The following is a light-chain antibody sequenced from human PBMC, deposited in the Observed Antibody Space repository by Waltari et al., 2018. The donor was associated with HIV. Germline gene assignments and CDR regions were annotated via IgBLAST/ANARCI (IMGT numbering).Light chain of an antibody. Sequence: EIVMTQSPATLSVSPGDRATLSCRASQSVRSNLAWYQQKPGQAPRRLIFSASTRAAGTPARFSGGGSGTEFTLTITSLQSADFAVYYCQQYDDWPPLTFGGGTKVEI. CDR3: QQYDDWPPLT. CDR1: QSVRSN. V-gene: IGKV3-15*01. J-gene: IGKJ4*01. CDR2: SAS.